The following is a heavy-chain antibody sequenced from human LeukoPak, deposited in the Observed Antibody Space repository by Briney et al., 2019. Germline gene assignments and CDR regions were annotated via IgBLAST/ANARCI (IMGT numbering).Heavy chain of an antibody. J-gene: IGHJ6*03. Sequence: PGGSLRLSCSASGFNFSAYWMTWVRQAPGKGLGWVANIKDDGSDKYYMESVKGRFTISRDNSKNTLYLQMNSLRAEDTAVYYCAREGFSRGYYYYYYMDVWGKGTTVTVSS. CDR1: GFNFSAYW. CDR2: IKDDGSDK. CDR3: AREGFSRGYYYYYYMDV. D-gene: IGHD6-13*01. V-gene: IGHV3-7*01.